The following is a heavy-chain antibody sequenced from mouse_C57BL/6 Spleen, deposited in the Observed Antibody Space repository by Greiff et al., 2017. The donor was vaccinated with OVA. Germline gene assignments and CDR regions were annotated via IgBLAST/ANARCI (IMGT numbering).Heavy chain of an antibody. J-gene: IGHJ1*03. Sequence: EVKVVESGGGLVKPGGSLKLSCAASGFTFSSYTMSWVRQTPEKRLEWVATISGGGGNTYYPDSVKGRFTISRDNAKNTLYLQMSSLRSEDTALYYCARWGYYGSSFFWYFDVWGTGTTVTVSS. CDR1: GFTFSSYT. D-gene: IGHD1-1*01. CDR3: ARWGYYGSSFFWYFDV. CDR2: ISGGGGNT. V-gene: IGHV5-9*01.